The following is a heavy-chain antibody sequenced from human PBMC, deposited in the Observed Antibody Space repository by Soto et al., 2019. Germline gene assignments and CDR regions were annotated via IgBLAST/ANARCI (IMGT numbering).Heavy chain of an antibody. CDR1: GGTFSSYA. CDR3: ARGQASSGYYYSYYYYGMDV. CDR2: IIPIFGTA. Sequence: ASVKVSCKASGGTFSSYAISWVRQAPGQGLEWMGGIIPIFGTANYAQKFQGRVTITADESTSTAYMELSSLRSEDTAVYYCARGQASSGYYYSYYYYGMDVWGQGTTVTVSS. D-gene: IGHD3-22*01. V-gene: IGHV1-69*13. J-gene: IGHJ6*02.